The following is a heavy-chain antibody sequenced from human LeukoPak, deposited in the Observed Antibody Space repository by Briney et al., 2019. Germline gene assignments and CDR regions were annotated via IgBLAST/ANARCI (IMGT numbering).Heavy chain of an antibody. Sequence: GGSLRLSCAASGFTFRTYGMHWVRQAPGKGPEWVAVISNDGSNQYYTDSVQGRFTLSRDNSKNTVYLQMNSLRAEDTAVYYCAKGYSGNYFDYWGQGTLLTVSS. CDR3: AKGYSGNYFDY. D-gene: IGHD4-23*01. J-gene: IGHJ4*02. CDR2: ISNDGSNQ. CDR1: GFTFRTYG. V-gene: IGHV3-30*18.